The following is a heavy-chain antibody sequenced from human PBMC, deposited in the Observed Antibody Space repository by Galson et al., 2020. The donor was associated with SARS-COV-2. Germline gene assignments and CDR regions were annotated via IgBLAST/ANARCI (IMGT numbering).Heavy chain of an antibody. CDR3: AKVGGYKVVTSFDY. Sequence: GGSLRLSCAASGFTFSSYAMSWVRQAPGKGLEWVAAISCSGGSTYYADSVKGRFTISRDNSKNTLYLQMNGRRVEGTAVYYCAKVGGYKVVTSFDYWGQGTLVTVSS. CDR2: ISCSGGST. D-gene: IGHD5-12*01. J-gene: IGHJ4*02. V-gene: IGHV3-23*01. CDR1: GFTFSSYA.